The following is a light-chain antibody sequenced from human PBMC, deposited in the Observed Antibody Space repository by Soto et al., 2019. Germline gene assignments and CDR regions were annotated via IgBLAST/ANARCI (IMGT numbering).Light chain of an antibody. V-gene: IGKV4-1*01. J-gene: IGKJ1*01. CDR2: WAS. Sequence: DIVMTQSPDSLAVSLGERATINCKSSQSVLYNSDNKNYLAWDQQKSGQPPKLLIYWASTRESGVPDRFSGSGSGTDFTLTISSLQAEDVALYYCQQYYSIPRTFGQGTKVEIK. CDR1: QSVLYNSDNKNY. CDR3: QQYYSIPRT.